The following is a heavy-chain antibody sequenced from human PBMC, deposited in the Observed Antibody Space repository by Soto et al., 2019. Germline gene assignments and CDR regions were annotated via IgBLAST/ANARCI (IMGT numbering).Heavy chain of an antibody. V-gene: IGHV6-1*01. CDR1: GDSVSSTSAA. Sequence: SQTLSLTCAISGDSVSSTSAAWHWIRQSPSRGLEWLGRTYYRSKWYDDYALSLKSRITTKPDTSKNQFSLQLNSVTPEDTAVYYCARDYIPFYFDSWGQGTLVTVSS. J-gene: IGHJ4*02. CDR3: ARDYIPFYFDS. CDR2: TYYRSKWYD.